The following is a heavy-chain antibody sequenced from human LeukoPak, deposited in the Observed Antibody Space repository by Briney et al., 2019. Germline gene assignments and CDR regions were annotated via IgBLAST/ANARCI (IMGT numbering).Heavy chain of an antibody. J-gene: IGHJ4*02. Sequence: GSLRLSCAASGFTFSSYAMHWVRQAPGKGLEYVSAISSNGGSTYYANSVKGRFTISRDNSKNTLYLQMGSLRAEDMAVYYCARMGVGANYSDYWGQGTLVTVSS. D-gene: IGHD1-26*01. CDR1: GFTFSSYA. CDR3: ARMGVGANYSDY. V-gene: IGHV3-64*01. CDR2: ISSNGGST.